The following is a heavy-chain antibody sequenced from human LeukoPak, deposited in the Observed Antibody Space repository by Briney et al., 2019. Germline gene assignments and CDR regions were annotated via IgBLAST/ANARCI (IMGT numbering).Heavy chain of an antibody. V-gene: IGHV4-59*08. J-gene: IGHJ4*02. CDR1: GASINNYY. Sequence: PSETLSLTCTVSGASINNYYWSWIRLPPGKGLEWIGYIYYSESTYYNPSLKSRLTISVDTSRNQFSLKLSSVAAADTAIYYCARHGEQLANYAFDFWGQGTLVTVSS. CDR3: ARHGEQLANYAFDF. D-gene: IGHD6-13*01. CDR2: IYYSEST.